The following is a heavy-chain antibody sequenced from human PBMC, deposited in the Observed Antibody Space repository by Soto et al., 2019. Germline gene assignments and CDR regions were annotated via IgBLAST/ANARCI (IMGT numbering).Heavy chain of an antibody. V-gene: IGHV4-39*01. D-gene: IGHD6-13*01. J-gene: IGHJ3*02. CDR1: GGSISSSTYY. CDR2: MYYSGST. CDR3: LKHKAAAYDDFDI. Sequence: WETLSLTCTVSGGSISSSTYYWGWIRQPPGKGLEWIGSMYYSGSTYYNPSLKSRVTISVDTSKNQFSLKLTSVTAADTAVYFCLKHKAAAYDDFDICGQGTMLPVSS.